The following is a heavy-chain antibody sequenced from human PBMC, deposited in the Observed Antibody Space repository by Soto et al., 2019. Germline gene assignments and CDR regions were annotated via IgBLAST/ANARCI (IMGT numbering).Heavy chain of an antibody. J-gene: IGHJ4*02. D-gene: IGHD3-3*01. V-gene: IGHV1-18*04. CDR1: GYTFTSYG. CDR3: ARDARARHDFWSGYYKYYFDY. Sequence: VASVKVSCKASGYTFTSYGISWVRQAPGQGLEWMGWISAYNGNTNYAQKLQGRVTMTTDTSTSTAYMELRSLRSDDTAVYYCARDARARHDFWSGYYKYYFDYWGQGTLVTVSS. CDR2: ISAYNGNT.